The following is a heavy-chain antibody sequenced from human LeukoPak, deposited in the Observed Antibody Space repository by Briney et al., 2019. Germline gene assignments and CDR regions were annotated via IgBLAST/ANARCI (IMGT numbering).Heavy chain of an antibody. D-gene: IGHD3-22*01. CDR3: ARDCGSSGPMAGDY. CDR1: GFTFSSYG. Sequence: QTGGSLRLSCAASGFTFSSYGMHWVRQAPGKGLEWVAVIWYDGSNKYYADSVKGRFTISRDNSKNTLYLQMNSLRAEDTAVYYCARDCGSSGPMAGDYWGQGTLVTVSS. V-gene: IGHV3-33*08. CDR2: IWYDGSNK. J-gene: IGHJ4*02.